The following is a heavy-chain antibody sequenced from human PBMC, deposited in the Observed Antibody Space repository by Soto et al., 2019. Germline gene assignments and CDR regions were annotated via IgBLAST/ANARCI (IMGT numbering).Heavy chain of an antibody. D-gene: IGHD1-7*01. CDR2: INPNSGGT. J-gene: IGHJ4*02. CDR3: ARDRDNWNYRSSMGAFGGFDY. V-gene: IGHV1-2*04. CDR1: GYTFTGYY. Sequence: ASVKVSCKASGYTFTGYYMHWVRQAPGQGLEWMGWINPNSGGTNYAQKFQGWVTMTRDTSISTAYMELSRLRSDDTAVYYCARDRDNWNYRSSMGAFGGFDYWGQGTLVTVSS.